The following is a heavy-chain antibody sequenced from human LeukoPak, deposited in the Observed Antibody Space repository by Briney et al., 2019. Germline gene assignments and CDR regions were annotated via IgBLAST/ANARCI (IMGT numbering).Heavy chain of an antibody. V-gene: IGHV3-74*01. D-gene: IGHD6-19*01. CDR3: AKESGSGWALDY. J-gene: IGHJ4*02. Sequence: GGSLGLSCAASGFTFSSYWMHWVRQAPGKGLVWVSRINSDGSSTSYADSVKGRFTISRDNAKNTLYLQMNSLRAEDTAVYYCAKESGSGWALDYWGQGTLVTVSS. CDR2: INSDGSST. CDR1: GFTFSSYW.